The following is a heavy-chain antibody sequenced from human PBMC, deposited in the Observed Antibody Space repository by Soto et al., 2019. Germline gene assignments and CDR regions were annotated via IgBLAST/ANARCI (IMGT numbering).Heavy chain of an antibody. CDR2: INPNSGGT. D-gene: IGHD2-2*02. Sequence: ASVKVSCKASGYTFSGYYIHWLRQAPGQGLEWMGWINPNSGGTNYAQKFQVRVTVTRDTPTSTAYMELSRLTSDDTAVYYCARSLTEGYCTITGCYTRPLYGMDVWGQGTTVTVSS. V-gene: IGHV1-2*02. J-gene: IGHJ6*02. CDR1: GYTFSGYY. CDR3: ARSLTEGYCTITGCYTRPLYGMDV.